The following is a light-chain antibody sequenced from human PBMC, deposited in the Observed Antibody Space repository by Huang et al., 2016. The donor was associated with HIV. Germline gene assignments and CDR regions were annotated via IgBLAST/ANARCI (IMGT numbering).Light chain of an antibody. CDR2: GAS. J-gene: IGKJ2*01. CDR1: QSINSN. CDR3: QQYNNWPPEYT. Sequence: EIVMTQSPATLSVSPGERATLSCRASQSINSNLAWYQQKPGQAPRHLIYGASTRATGIPARFSGSGSGTKFTLSISSLQSEDFAVYYCQQYNNWPPEYTFGQGTKLEIK. V-gene: IGKV3-15*01.